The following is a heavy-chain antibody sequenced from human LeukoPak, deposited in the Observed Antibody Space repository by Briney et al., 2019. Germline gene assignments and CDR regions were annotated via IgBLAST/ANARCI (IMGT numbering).Heavy chain of an antibody. CDR3: ARGGRGAYYDILTLYYGMDV. J-gene: IGHJ6*02. Sequence: ASVKVSCKASGYTFTSYDINWVRRATGQGLEWMGWMNPNSGNTGYAQKFQGRVTMTRNTSISTAYMELSRLRSDDTAVYYCARGGRGAYYDILTLYYGMDVWGQGTTVTVSS. CDR2: MNPNSGNT. CDR1: GYTFTSYD. D-gene: IGHD3-9*01. V-gene: IGHV1-8*01.